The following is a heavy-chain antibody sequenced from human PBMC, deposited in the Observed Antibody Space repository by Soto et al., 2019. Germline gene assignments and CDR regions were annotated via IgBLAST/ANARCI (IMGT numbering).Heavy chain of an antibody. V-gene: IGHV1-18*01. J-gene: IGHJ6*04. Sequence: ASVKVSCKASGYTFTRYGISWVRQAPGQGLEWMGWISGYNGDTTYAQKFQGRVTMTIDTSTSTAYMELRSLTSDDTAVYYCAKNGHPPYYYYVLDVWGKGTKVTVSS. CDR1: GYTFTRYG. CDR3: AKNGHPPYYYYVLDV. CDR2: ISGYNGDT. D-gene: IGHD2-8*01.